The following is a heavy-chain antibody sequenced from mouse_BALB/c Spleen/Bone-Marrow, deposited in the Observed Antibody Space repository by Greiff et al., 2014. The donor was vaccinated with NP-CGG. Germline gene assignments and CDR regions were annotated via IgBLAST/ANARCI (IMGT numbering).Heavy chain of an antibody. CDR3: AQGYDWAMDY. Sequence: EVQLQESGAELVKPGASVKLSCTASGFNIKDTYMHWVKQRPEQGLEWIGRIDPASGNTKYDPKFQGKATITADTSSNTAYLQLNSLTSEDTAVYYCAQGYDWAMDYWGQGTSVTVSS. V-gene: IGHV14-3*02. D-gene: IGHD2-14*01. CDR1: GFNIKDTY. J-gene: IGHJ4*01. CDR2: IDPASGNT.